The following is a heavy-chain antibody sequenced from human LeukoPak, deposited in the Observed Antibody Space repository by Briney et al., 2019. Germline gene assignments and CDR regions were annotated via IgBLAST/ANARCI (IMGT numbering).Heavy chain of an antibody. CDR1: GGTFSSYA. V-gene: IGHV1-69*05. Sequence: GASVKVSCKASGGTFSSYAISWVRQAPGQGLEWMGGIIPIFGTANYAQKFQGRVTMTTDTSTSTAYMELRSLRSDDTAVYYCARDRGGGDAFDIWGQGTMVTVSS. J-gene: IGHJ3*02. CDR3: ARDRGGGDAFDI. CDR2: IIPIFGTA.